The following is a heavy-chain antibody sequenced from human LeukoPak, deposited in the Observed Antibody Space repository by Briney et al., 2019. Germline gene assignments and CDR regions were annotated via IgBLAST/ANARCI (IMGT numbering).Heavy chain of an antibody. CDR2: ISSSSSTI. Sequence: GGSLRLSCAASGFTFSSYSMNWVRQAPGKGLEWVSYISSSSSTIYYADSVKGRFTISRDNAKNSLYLQMNSLRAEDTAVYYCARDGVATIKGIFDYWGQGTLVTVSS. V-gene: IGHV3-48*01. D-gene: IGHD5-12*01. J-gene: IGHJ4*02. CDR1: GFTFSSYS. CDR3: ARDGVATIKGIFDY.